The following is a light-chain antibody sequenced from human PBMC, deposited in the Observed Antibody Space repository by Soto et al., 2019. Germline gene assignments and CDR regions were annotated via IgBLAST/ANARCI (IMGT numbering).Light chain of an antibody. CDR1: QIISNR. V-gene: IGKV1-5*03. CDR3: QHYDTYSP. J-gene: IGKJ4*02. CDR2: KTS. Sequence: DIQMTQSPSTLSASVGDRVTITCRASQIISNRLAWYQQKPGKAPKLLIYKTSSLESGVPARFSGSGSGTGFTLTISSLQPDDFATYFCQHYDTYSPFGGGTKVEIK.